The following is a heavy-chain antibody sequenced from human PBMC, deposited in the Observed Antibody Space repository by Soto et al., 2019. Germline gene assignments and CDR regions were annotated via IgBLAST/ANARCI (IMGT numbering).Heavy chain of an antibody. D-gene: IGHD4-4*01. CDR2: IYYSENP. V-gene: IGHV4-39*01. CDR1: GGSVSSGSYY. CDR3: ARRDLSNYVRFDP. Sequence: SETLSLTCTVSGGSVSSGSYYWGWIRQPPGKGLEWIGSIYYSENPYYNPSLKSRVTISIDTSKNQFSLKLSSVTAADTAVYYCARRDLSNYVRFDPWGQGTLVTVSS. J-gene: IGHJ5*02.